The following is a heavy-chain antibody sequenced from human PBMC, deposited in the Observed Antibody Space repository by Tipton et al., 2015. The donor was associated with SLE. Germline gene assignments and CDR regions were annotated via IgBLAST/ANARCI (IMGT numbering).Heavy chain of an antibody. CDR1: GFTFSRHW. CDR2: IHEDGGEK. J-gene: IGHJ6*03. D-gene: IGHD2/OR15-2a*01. Sequence: SLRLSCAASGFTFSRHWMSWVRQPLGQGLEWVANIHEDGGEKYYVDSVKGRFTISRDNAENSLYLQMNSLRAEDTAVYYCARIPRISRPYYMDAWGKGTTVTVSS. V-gene: IGHV3-7*01. CDR3: ARIPRISRPYYMDA.